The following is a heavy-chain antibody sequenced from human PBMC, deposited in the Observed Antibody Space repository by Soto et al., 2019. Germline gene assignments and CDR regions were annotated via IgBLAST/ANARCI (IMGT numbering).Heavy chain of an antibody. CDR3: AGLCGRGGVVV. J-gene: IGHJ6*02. CDR2: ISASGDTV. D-gene: IGHD1-26*01. Sequence: EVRLEESGGSFVQPGRALRLSCVFSGLTSSGIELNWVRQAAGKGLEWLSYISASGDTVDYIDSVKGRFTISRDNAKQSLFLQMSVLRVEVTAFYFCAGLCGRGGVVVWGQGTTVTVSS. CDR1: GLTSSGIE. V-gene: IGHV3-48*03.